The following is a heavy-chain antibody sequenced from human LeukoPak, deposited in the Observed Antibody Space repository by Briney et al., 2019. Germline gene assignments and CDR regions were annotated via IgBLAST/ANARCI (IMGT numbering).Heavy chain of an antibody. CDR3: ARDAPLRVYGDYSAGLDV. J-gene: IGHJ6*02. V-gene: IGHV4-31*03. Sequence: PSQTLSLTCTVSGGSISSGGYYWSWIRQHPGKGLEWIGYIYYSGSTYYNPSLKSRVTTSVDTSKNQFSLKLSSVTAADTAVYYCARDAPLRVYGDYSAGLDVWGQGTTVTVSS. CDR2: IYYSGST. CDR1: GGSISSGGYY. D-gene: IGHD4-17*01.